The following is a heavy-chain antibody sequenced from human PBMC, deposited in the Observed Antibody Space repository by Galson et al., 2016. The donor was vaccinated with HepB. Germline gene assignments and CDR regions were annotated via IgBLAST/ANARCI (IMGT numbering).Heavy chain of an antibody. CDR3: AKGFYNKYKSTNRFDS. V-gene: IGHV1-3*04. J-gene: IGHJ5*01. CDR2: LHTHSGDT. Sequence: SVKVSCKASGYTFTTQAIHWVRQAPGQGPEWMGWLHTHSGDTRYSQNFQGRVTFTRDTFATTAYMDLTRLTSVDTAVYYCAKGFYNKYKSTNRFDSWGQGTLVTVSS. CDR1: GYTFTTQA. D-gene: IGHD1-1*01.